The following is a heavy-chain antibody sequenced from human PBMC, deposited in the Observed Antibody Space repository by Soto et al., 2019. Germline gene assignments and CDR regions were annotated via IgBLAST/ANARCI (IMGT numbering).Heavy chain of an antibody. CDR2: INPNSGGT. J-gene: IGHJ6*02. Sequence: ASVKVSCKASGYTFTGCYMHWVRQAPGQGLEWMGWINPNSGGTNYAQKFQGWVTMTRDTSISTAYMELSRLRSDDTAVYYCARAHVGSSWNKYYYGMDVWGQGTTVTVSS. CDR3: ARAHVGSSWNKYYYGMDV. D-gene: IGHD6-13*01. CDR1: GYTFTGCY. V-gene: IGHV1-2*04.